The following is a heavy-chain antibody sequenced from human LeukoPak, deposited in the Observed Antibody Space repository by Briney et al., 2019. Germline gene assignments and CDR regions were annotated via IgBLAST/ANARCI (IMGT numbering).Heavy chain of an antibody. CDR2: INAGDGNT. D-gene: IGHD6-13*01. Sequence: ASVKVSCKASGYSFTDYAIHWVRQAPGQRPEGMGWINAGDGNTKYSQNFQGRVTITRDTSASTTYMDLSSLRSEDTAVYYCARALYGSTWYIFDYWGQGTLVTVSS. CDR1: GYSFTDYA. CDR3: ARALYGSTWYIFDY. J-gene: IGHJ4*02. V-gene: IGHV1-3*01.